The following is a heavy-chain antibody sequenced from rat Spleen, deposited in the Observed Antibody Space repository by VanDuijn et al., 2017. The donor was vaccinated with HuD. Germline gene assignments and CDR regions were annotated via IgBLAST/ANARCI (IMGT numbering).Heavy chain of an antibody. CDR1: GFSLTSYG. J-gene: IGHJ2*01. Sequence: QVQLKESGPGLVQPSRTLSLTCTVSGFSLTSYGVSWVRQPPGKGLEWIAAIWSGGSTYYNSALKSRLSISRDTSKSQVLLKMNSLQTEDTAMYFCARNFGLWVPSGFDYWGQGVMVTVSS. CDR3: ARNFGLWVPSGFDY. V-gene: IGHV2S8*01. D-gene: IGHD1-7*01. CDR2: IWSGGST.